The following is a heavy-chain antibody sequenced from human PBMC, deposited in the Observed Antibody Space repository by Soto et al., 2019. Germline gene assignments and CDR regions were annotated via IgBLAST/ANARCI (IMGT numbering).Heavy chain of an antibody. CDR2: IYYSGST. CDR1: GGSLSSGGYY. J-gene: IGHJ4*02. V-gene: IGHV4-31*03. CDR3: AREHPRYYYGSGSPGIDY. D-gene: IGHD3-10*01. Sequence: PSETLSLTRTVSGGSLSSGGYYWGWIRQHPGKGLEWIGYIYYSGSTYYNPSLKSRVTISVDTSKNQFSLKLSSVTAADTAVYYCAREHPRYYYGSGSPGIDYWGQRTLVTVSS.